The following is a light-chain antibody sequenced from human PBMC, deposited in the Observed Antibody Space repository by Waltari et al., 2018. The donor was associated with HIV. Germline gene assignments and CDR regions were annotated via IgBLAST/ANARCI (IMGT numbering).Light chain of an antibody. Sequence: DVVMTQSPLYLPVTLGQSASISCRSSQRLVYSDGNRFLNLFQQRPGQSPRRLSSRGSNRDSGVPNRFSGSGSGTDFTLKISRVEAEDLGVYYCMQGTHWPVTFGPGTRVDIK. V-gene: IGKV2-30*01. CDR2: RGS. CDR1: QRLVYSDGNRF. J-gene: IGKJ3*01. CDR3: MQGTHWPVT.